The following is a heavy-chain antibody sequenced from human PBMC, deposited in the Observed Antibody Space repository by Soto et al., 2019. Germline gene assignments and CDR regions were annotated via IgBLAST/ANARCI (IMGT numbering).Heavy chain of an antibody. CDR1: GGTFSRYT. D-gene: IGHD3-22*01. V-gene: IGHV1-69*13. J-gene: IGHJ4*02. Sequence: SVKVSCKASGGTFSRYTITWVRQAPGQGLEWMGGITPMFGTPNYAQKFQGRVTITADESTSTAYMELSSLRSEDTAMYYGASDGPLYDISAYYYIYWGQGTLVTVSA. CDR3: ASDGPLYDISAYYYIY. CDR2: ITPMFGTP.